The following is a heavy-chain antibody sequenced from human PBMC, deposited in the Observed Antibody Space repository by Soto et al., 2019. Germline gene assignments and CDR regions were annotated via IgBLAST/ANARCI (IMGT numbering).Heavy chain of an antibody. CDR1: GGSFSGYY. Sequence: SETLSLTCAVYGGSFSGYYWSWIRQPPGKGLEWIGEINHSGSTNYNPSLKSRVTISVDTSKNQFSLKLSSVTAADTAVYYCASRVAVYDSSGYYYFDYWGQGTLVTVSS. V-gene: IGHV4-34*01. J-gene: IGHJ4*02. D-gene: IGHD3-22*01. CDR3: ASRVAVYDSSGYYYFDY. CDR2: INHSGST.